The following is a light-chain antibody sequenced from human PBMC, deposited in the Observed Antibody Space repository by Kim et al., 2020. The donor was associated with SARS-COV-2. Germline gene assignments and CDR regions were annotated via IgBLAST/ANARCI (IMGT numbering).Light chain of an antibody. CDR2: SNN. Sequence: GRSVTILCSGSSSNIGSNSVNWYQQLPGTAPKLLIYSNNQRPSGVPDRLSGSKSGTSASLAISGLQSEDEADYYCAAWDDSLTGVVFAGGTQLTVL. J-gene: IGLJ2*01. CDR1: SSNIGSNS. CDR3: AAWDDSLTGVV. V-gene: IGLV1-44*01.